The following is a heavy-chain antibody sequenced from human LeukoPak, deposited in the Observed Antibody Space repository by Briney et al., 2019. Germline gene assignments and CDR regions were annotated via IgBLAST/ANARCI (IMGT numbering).Heavy chain of an antibody. CDR1: GFTFSSHS. CDR3: TRLLEKVDLAEGNEGLFDS. V-gene: IGHV3-48*01. D-gene: IGHD1-1*01. CDR2: IRGGSDVK. J-gene: IGHJ4*02. Sequence: GGSLRLSCAASGFTFSSHSMNWVRQAPGKGLEWLSYIRGGSDVKQYADSVKGRFTISRDNARNSLYLQMNSLNTDDTAVYYCTRLLEKVDLAEGNEGLFDSWGQGTLVTVSS.